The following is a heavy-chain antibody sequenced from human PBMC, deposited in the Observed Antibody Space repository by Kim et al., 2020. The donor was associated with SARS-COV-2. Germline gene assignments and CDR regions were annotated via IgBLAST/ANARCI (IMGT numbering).Heavy chain of an antibody. CDR1: GGSFSGYY. Sequence: SETLSLTGAVYGGSFSGYYWSWIRQPPGKGLEWIGEINHSGSTNYNPSLKSRVTISVDTSKNQFSLKLSPVTAADTAAYYCARRATTCDYWGQGSLVTVS. J-gene: IGHJ4*02. D-gene: IGHD1-1*01. V-gene: IGHV4-34*01. CDR3: ARRATTCDY. CDR2: INHSGST.